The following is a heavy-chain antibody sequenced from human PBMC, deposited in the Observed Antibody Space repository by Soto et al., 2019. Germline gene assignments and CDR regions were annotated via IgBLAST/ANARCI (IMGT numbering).Heavy chain of an antibody. D-gene: IGHD6-19*01. CDR3: ARVGSGPAGGFDY. CDR1: GFTFSSYA. J-gene: IGHJ4*02. V-gene: IGHV3-30-3*01. Sequence: GGSLRLSCAASGFTFSSYAMHWVRQAPGKGLEWVAVISYDGSNKYYADSVKGRFTISRDNSKNTLYLQMNSLRAEDTAVYYCARVGSGPAGGFDYWGQGTLVTVSS. CDR2: ISYDGSNK.